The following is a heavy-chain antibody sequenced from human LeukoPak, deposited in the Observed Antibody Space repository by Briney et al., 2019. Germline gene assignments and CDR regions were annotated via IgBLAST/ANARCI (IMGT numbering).Heavy chain of an antibody. CDR1: GFTFSSYA. CDR3: AAPNSSTLWGYFDY. CDR2: VSYSGSNK. V-gene: IGHV3-30*04. J-gene: IGHJ4*02. D-gene: IGHD2-2*01. Sequence: GGSLRLSCAASGFTFSSYAMRWVRQAPGKGLEWVAVVSYSGSNKYYPDSEKGRFTITRHNSKNTLYLKMNCLRTQDTAVSYCAAPNSSTLWGYFDYWGQGTLVTVSS.